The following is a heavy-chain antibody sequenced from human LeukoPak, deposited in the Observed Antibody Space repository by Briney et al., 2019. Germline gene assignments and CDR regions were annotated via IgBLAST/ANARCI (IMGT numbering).Heavy chain of an antibody. Sequence: PSETLSLTCAVSGGSISSSNWWSWVRQPPGKGLEWIGEIYHSGSTNYNPSLKSRVTISVDTSKNQFSLKLSSVTAADTAVYYCARGDSGSYYYFDYWGQGTLVTVSS. CDR3: ARGDSGSYYYFDY. D-gene: IGHD1-26*01. J-gene: IGHJ4*02. CDR2: IYHSGST. V-gene: IGHV4-4*02. CDR1: GGSISSSNW.